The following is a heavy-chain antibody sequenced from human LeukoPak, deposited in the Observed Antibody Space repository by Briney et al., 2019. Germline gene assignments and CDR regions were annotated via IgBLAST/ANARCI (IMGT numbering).Heavy chain of an antibody. CDR1: GGSITRFY. D-gene: IGHD6-13*01. V-gene: IGHV4-59*03. CDR3: ATGVHGITAAGDYYFDY. CDR2: IYDIGTT. Sequence: SETLSLTCTVSGGSITRFYWSWVRQPPGKGLEWIGYIYDIGTTNYNPSLKTRVTMSVDTSNNQFSLKLSSVTAADTAVYYCATGVHGITAAGDYYFDYWGQGTLVTVSS. J-gene: IGHJ4*02.